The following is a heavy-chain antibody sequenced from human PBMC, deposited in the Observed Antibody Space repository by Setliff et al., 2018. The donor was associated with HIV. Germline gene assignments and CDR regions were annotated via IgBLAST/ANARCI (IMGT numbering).Heavy chain of an antibody. CDR2: IKQDGSEK. V-gene: IGHV3-7*03. CDR1: GFTFSSCW. D-gene: IGHD5-18*01. J-gene: IGHJ6*03. Sequence: GGSLRLSCAASGFTFSSCWVTWVRQGPGKGLEWVANIKQDGSEKYYVDSVKGRFTISRDNAENSVHLQMNSLGADDTAVYYCVRVAYEYIYGYNNYYYMDVGGKGTTVTV. CDR3: VRVAYEYIYGYNNYYYMDV.